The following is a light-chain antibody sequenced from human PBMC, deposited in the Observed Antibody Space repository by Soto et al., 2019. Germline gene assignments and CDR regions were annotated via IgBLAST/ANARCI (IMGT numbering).Light chain of an antibody. Sequence: DIVMTQSALSLPVTPGEPSSISFRSSQSLLHSNGYNYLDWYLQKPGQSPQLLIYLGSNRASGVPDRFSGSGSGTDFTLKISRVEAEDVGVYYCMQPLQSWTFGQGTKVDI. CDR2: LGS. CDR3: MQPLQSWT. CDR1: QSLLHSNGYNY. V-gene: IGKV2-28*01. J-gene: IGKJ1*01.